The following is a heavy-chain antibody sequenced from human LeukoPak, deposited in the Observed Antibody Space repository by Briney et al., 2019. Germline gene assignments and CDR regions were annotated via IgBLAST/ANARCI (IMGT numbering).Heavy chain of an antibody. V-gene: IGHV3-21*01. Sequence: PGGSLRLSCAASGFTFSSYSMTWVRQAPGKGLEWVSSISSSSSYIYYADPVKGRFTISRDNAKNSLYLQMNSLRAEDTAVYYCARDGPYCGGDCYSYAFDIWGQGTMVTVSS. CDR2: ISSSSSYI. D-gene: IGHD2-21*02. CDR1: GFTFSSYS. J-gene: IGHJ3*02. CDR3: ARDGPYCGGDCYSYAFDI.